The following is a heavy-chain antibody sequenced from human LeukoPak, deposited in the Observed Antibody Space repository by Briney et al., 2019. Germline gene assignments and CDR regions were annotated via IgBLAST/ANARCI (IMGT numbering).Heavy chain of an antibody. J-gene: IGHJ4*02. CDR3: ARGASSRFEH. V-gene: IGHV4-39*07. CDR1: GVSISSSNSY. Sequence: PSETLSLTCTVSGVSISSSNSYWGWIRQPPGKGLEWIGSIYYSGSTYYNPSLKSRVTISEDTSKNQFSLKLGSVTAADTAVYYCARGASSRFEHWGQGTLVTVSS. CDR2: IYYSGST. D-gene: IGHD6-13*01.